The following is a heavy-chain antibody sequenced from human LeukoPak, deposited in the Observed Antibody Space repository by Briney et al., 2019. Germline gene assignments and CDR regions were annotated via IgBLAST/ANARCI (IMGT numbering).Heavy chain of an antibody. CDR1: GFTFRSYV. CDR3: AKVTYDYVWGSYEN. Sequence: GGSLRLSCVASGFTFRSYVLSWVRQAPGKGLEWVSALSGSGESTYYADAVKGRSTISRDNSKNTVHLQMNGLRAEDTAVYHCAKVTYDYVWGSYENWGQGTLVTVSS. D-gene: IGHD3-16*01. CDR2: LSGSGEST. J-gene: IGHJ4*02. V-gene: IGHV3-23*01.